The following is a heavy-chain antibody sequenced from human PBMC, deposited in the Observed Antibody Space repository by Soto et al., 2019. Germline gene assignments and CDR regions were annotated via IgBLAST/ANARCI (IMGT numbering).Heavy chain of an antibody. D-gene: IGHD3-3*01. CDR3: TTDYCRMTIFGLVPEALYGMDV. CDR1: GFTFSDYA. Sequence: GSLRLSGAASGFTFSDYAMSWVRQAPGKGLEWVRFIRSKACGGTTEYAESATGTFTISRDDSNSRDYLQMNSLKTEDTVGYYCTTDYCRMTIFGLVPEALYGMDVWGQGTTVTVSS. CDR2: IRSKACGGTT. J-gene: IGHJ6*02. V-gene: IGHV3-49*04.